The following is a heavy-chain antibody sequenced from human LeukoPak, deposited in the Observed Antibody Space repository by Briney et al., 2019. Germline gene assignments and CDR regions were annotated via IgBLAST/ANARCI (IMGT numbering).Heavy chain of an antibody. J-gene: IGHJ6*03. V-gene: IGHV5-51*01. CDR2: IYPGDSDT. CDR1: GYSFTSYW. D-gene: IGHD2-2*01. CDR3: ARQVVVVPAAGETLYYMDV. Sequence: PGESLQISCKGSGYSFTSYWIGWVRQLPGKGLEWMGIIYPGDSDTRYSPSFQGQVTISADKSISTAYLQWSSLKASDTAMYYCARQVVVVPAAGETLYYMDVWGKGTTVTISS.